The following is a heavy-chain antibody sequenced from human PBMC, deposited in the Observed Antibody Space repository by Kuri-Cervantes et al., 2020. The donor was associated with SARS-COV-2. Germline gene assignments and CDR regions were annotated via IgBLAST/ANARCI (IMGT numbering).Heavy chain of an antibody. V-gene: IGHV3-7*01. CDR1: GFTFSSYW. CDR3: ARDLRLGKSLDY. CDR2: IDQDGSEQ. D-gene: IGHD7-27*01. J-gene: IGHJ4*02. Sequence: GGSLRLSCAASGFTFSSYWMSWVRQAPGKGLEWVANIDQDGSEQYYVDSVKGRFSISRDNAKNSLYLQMSSLRAEDTAVYYCARDLRLGKSLDYWGQGTLVTVSS.